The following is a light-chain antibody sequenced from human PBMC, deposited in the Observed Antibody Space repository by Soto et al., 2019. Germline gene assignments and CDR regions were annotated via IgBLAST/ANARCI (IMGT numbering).Light chain of an antibody. CDR2: TAA. CDR1: QRITTY. V-gene: IGKV1-39*01. Sequence: IHMTQSPSSLSASVGDRVTITCRARQRITTYLNWYQQKPGKAPKLLISTAATLQGGVTSSFSGSGSGTDFTLTITTLQPEDFATYFCQQSDSTPYPFGQGTKLEIK. CDR3: QQSDSTPYP. J-gene: IGKJ2*01.